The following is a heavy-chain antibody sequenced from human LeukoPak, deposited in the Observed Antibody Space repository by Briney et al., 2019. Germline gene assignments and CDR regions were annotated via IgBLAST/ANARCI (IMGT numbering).Heavy chain of an antibody. CDR1: GFTFSSYA. CDR3: AKARTVVTTPDY. J-gene: IGHJ4*02. Sequence: GRSLRLSCAASGFTFSSYAMSWVRQAPGKGLEWVSTISGSGGSTYYADSVKGRFTISRDNSKNTLYVQMNSLRAEDTAVYYCAKARTVVTTPDYWGQGTLVTVSS. CDR2: ISGSGGST. V-gene: IGHV3-23*01. D-gene: IGHD4-23*01.